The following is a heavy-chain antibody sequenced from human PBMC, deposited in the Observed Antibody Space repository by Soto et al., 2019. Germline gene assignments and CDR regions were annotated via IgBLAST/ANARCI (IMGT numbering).Heavy chain of an antibody. CDR1: GGSISSGYYY. CDR2: IYYSGST. D-gene: IGHD4-4*01. J-gene: IGHJ5*02. CDR3: ARDSHDNSNYLSNWFEA. Sequence: SETLSFTCTVSGGSISSGYYYWSWILQPPGKGLEWIGYIYYSGSTYYNPSLKSRVTILVDTSKNQFSLKLSSVTAADTAVYYCARDSHDNSNYLSNWFEAWGQGTMVTVSS. V-gene: IGHV4-30-4*01.